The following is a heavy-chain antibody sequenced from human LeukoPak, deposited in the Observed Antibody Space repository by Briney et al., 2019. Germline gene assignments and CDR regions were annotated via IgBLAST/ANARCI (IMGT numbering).Heavy chain of an antibody. CDR2: INPNSGGT. CDR1: GYTFTGYY. CDR3: ARGIDSYSSSFYYYMDV. V-gene: IGHV1-2*02. D-gene: IGHD6-6*01. Sequence: ASVKVSCKASGYTFTGYYMHWVRQAPGQGLEWMGWINPNSGGTNYAQKFQGRVTMTRDTSISTAYMELSRLRSEDTAVYYCARGIDSYSSSFYYYMDVWGKGTTVTVSS. J-gene: IGHJ6*03.